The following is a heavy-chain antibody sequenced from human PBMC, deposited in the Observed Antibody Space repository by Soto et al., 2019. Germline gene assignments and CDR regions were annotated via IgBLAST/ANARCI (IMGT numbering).Heavy chain of an antibody. Sequence: PGGSLRLSCAASGFIFINYAISCVRHSPGKGLEWVSFISGSGSSTYYADSVKGRFTISRGNSKNTLYLQMNSLRAEDAAVYYCVREASSSGLHLDHWGRGTLVTVSS. V-gene: IGHV3-23*01. CDR3: VREASSSGLHLDH. CDR2: ISGSGSST. D-gene: IGHD6-6*01. CDR1: GFIFINYA. J-gene: IGHJ4*02.